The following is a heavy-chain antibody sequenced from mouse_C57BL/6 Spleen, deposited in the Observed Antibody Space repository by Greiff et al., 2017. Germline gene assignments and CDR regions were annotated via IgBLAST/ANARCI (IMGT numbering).Heavy chain of an antibody. Sequence: EVQLQQSGPELVKPGASVKISCKASGYTFTDYYMNWVKQSHGKSLEWIGDINPNNGGTSYNQKFKGKATLTVDKSSSTAYMELRSLTSEDSAVYYCARMQLTGRAMDYWGQGTSVTVSS. CDR2: INPNNGGT. D-gene: IGHD4-1*01. CDR3: ARMQLTGRAMDY. V-gene: IGHV1-26*01. CDR1: GYTFTDYY. J-gene: IGHJ4*01.